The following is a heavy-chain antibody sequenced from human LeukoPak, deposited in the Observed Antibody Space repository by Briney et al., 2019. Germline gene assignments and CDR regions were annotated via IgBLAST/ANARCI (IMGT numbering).Heavy chain of an antibody. CDR2: ISAYNGNT. Sequence: GASVKVSCKASGYTFTSYGISWVRQAPGQGLEWMGWISAYNGNTNYAQKLQGRVTMTTDTSTSTAYMELRSLRSDDTAVYYCARVDDSSGYSHPGSDYWGQGTLVTVSS. CDR3: ARVDDSSGYSHPGSDY. CDR1: GYTFTSYG. D-gene: IGHD3-22*01. V-gene: IGHV1-18*01. J-gene: IGHJ4*02.